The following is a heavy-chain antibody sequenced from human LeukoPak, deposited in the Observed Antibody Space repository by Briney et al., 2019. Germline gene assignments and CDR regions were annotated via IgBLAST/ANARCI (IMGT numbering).Heavy chain of an antibody. Sequence: GGSLRLSCAASGFTFSDYSMNWVRQAPGKGLEWDSSISRSSRHVYYAGSVKGRFTISSDNAKNSLYLQMNSLRAEDMAVYFCVRDLMGSGSTTAYLHHWGQGTLVTVSS. D-gene: IGHD1-1*01. V-gene: IGHV3-21*01. CDR1: GFTFSDYS. CDR2: ISRSSRHV. CDR3: VRDLMGSGSTTAYLHH. J-gene: IGHJ1*01.